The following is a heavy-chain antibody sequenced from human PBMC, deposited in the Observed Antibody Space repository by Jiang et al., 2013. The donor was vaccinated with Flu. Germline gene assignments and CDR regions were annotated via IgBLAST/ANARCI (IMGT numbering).Heavy chain of an antibody. Sequence: LLKPSETLSLTCAVHGGSFSGYSWTWIRQPPGKGLEWIGEIIHSGNTNYNPSLKSRVTMSLDTSKNQFSLRLSSVTAADTAVYYCARVGDWNGYFTCWFDCWGQGTLVTVSS. J-gene: IGHJ5*01. CDR1: GGSFSGYS. V-gene: IGHV4-34*12. CDR2: IIHSGNT. CDR3: ARVGDWNGYFTCWFDC. D-gene: IGHD3-3*01.